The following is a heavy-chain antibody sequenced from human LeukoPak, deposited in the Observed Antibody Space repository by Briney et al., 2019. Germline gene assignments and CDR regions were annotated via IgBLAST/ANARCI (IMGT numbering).Heavy chain of an antibody. Sequence: ASVKVSCKASGYTFTSYGISWVRQAPGRGLEWMGWISAYNGNTNYAQKLQGRVTMTTDTSTSTAYMELRSLRSDDTAVYYCARELVTTVTTVGAFDIWGQGTMVTVSS. CDR3: ARELVTTVTTVGAFDI. V-gene: IGHV1-18*01. CDR1: GYTFTSYG. J-gene: IGHJ3*02. D-gene: IGHD4-17*01. CDR2: ISAYNGNT.